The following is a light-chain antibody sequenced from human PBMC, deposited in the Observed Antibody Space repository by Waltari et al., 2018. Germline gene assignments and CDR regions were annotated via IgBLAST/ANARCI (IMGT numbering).Light chain of an antibody. V-gene: IGKV1-5*03. CDR3: QQYNSYSLT. J-gene: IGKJ4*01. CDR2: KAS. CDR1: QSISSW. Sequence: GDRVTITCRARQSISSWLAWYQQKPWKAPKLLIYKASSLESGVPSRFSGSGSGTEFTLTISSLQPDDFATYYCQQYNSYSLTLGGGTKVEIK.